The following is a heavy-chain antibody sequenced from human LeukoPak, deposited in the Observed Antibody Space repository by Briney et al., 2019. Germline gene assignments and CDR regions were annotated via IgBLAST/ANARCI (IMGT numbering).Heavy chain of an antibody. CDR2: INPNSGGT. Sequence: ASVKVSCKASGYTFTGYYMHWVRQAPGQGLEWMGWINPNSGGTNYAQKFQGRVTMTRDTSISTAYMELSRLRSDDTAVYYCARKGSLWFGESDFDYWGQGTLVTVPS. CDR1: GYTFTGYY. V-gene: IGHV1-2*02. J-gene: IGHJ4*02. D-gene: IGHD3-10*01. CDR3: ARKGSLWFGESDFDY.